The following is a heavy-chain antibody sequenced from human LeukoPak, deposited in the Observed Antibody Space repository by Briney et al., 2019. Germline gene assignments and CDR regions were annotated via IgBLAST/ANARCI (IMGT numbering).Heavy chain of an antibody. CDR2: INHSGNA. J-gene: IGHJ4*02. D-gene: IGHD6-13*01. CDR1: GGSFSGYY. V-gene: IGHV4-34*01. CDR3: ARSAAGTKLTFDY. Sequence: NPSETLSLTCAVYGGSFSGYYWSWIRQPPVKGLEWIGEINHSGNAKYNPSLKSRVTMSVDTSKNQFSLKLSSVTAADTAVYYCARSAAGTKLTFDYWGQGTLVIVSS.